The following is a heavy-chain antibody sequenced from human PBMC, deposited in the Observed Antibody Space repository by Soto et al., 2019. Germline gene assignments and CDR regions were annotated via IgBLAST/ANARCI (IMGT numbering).Heavy chain of an antibody. V-gene: IGHV3-23*01. D-gene: IGHD6-19*01. CDR1: GFTFSSYA. CDR3: AKDKTLAGSGWSEFDY. J-gene: IGHJ4*02. Sequence: EVQLLESGGGLVQPGGSLRLSCAASGFTFSSYAMSWVRQAPGKGLEWVSAISGSGGSTYYADSVKGRFTISRDNSKTTLYLQMNSLRAEDTAVYYCAKDKTLAGSGWSEFDYWGQGTLVTVSS. CDR2: ISGSGGST.